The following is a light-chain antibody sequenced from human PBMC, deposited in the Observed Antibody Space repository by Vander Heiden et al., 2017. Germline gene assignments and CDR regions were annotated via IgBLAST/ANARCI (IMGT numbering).Light chain of an antibody. CDR2: AAS. V-gene: IGKV1-39*01. CDR1: QGISTY. CDR3: QQSFSSPHT. Sequence: IQMTQSPSSQSASVGDRVTITCRASQGISTYLDWYQQKPGKVPKLLIYAASSLQSGVPSRFSGSGSGTDFTLTISNLQPEDFATYYCQQSFSSPHTFGGGTKVEIK. J-gene: IGKJ4*01.